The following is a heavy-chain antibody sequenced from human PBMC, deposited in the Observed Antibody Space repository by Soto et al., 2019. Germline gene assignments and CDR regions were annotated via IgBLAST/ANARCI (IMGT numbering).Heavy chain of an antibody. V-gene: IGHV4-34*01. CDR1: GGSFSGYY. J-gene: IGHJ4*02. D-gene: IGHD4-17*01. Sequence: PSETLSLTCAVYGGSFSGYYWSWIRQPPGKGLEWIGEINHSGSTNYNPSLKSRVTISVDTSKNQFSLKLSSVTAADTAVYYCAAHTTVRTFDYWGQGTLVTVSS. CDR2: INHSGST. CDR3: AAHTTVRTFDY.